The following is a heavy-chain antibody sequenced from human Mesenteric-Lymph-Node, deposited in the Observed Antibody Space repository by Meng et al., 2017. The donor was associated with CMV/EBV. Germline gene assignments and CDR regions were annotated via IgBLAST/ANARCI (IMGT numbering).Heavy chain of an antibody. V-gene: IGHV4-39*01. D-gene: IGHD5-18*01. J-gene: IGHJ4*02. CDR3: ARHSALLVTNFDY. CDR2: IYYSGSTY. CDR1: GGSISSSSYY. Sequence: QLQLQESGPGRVKPSEPLSLTGTVSGGSISSSSYYWGWIRQPPGKGLEWIGYIYYSGSTYYYNPSLKTRVTISVDTSKNQFSLKLSSVTAADTAVYYCARHSALLVTNFDYWGQGTLVTVSS.